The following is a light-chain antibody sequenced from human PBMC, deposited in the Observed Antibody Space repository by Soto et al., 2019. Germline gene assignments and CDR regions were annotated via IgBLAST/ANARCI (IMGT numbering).Light chain of an antibody. J-gene: IGKJ1*01. Sequence: VTKSPSTLALSKGERATLSCRASQSVNNFLAWYQQKPGQAPRLLIFDASYRATGIPGRFSGSGSGTDFTLTINILEPEDFAVYYCQQDDSSPRTVGQGTKVDIK. V-gene: IGKV3-11*01. CDR1: QSVNNF. CDR2: DAS. CDR3: QQDDSSPRT.